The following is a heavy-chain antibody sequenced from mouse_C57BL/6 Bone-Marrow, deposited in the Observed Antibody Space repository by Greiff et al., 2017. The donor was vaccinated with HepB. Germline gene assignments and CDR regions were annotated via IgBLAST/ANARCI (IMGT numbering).Heavy chain of an antibody. CDR3: ARGDYYGSSLDY. V-gene: IGHV1-54*01. CDR2: INPGSGGT. J-gene: IGHJ2*01. D-gene: IGHD1-1*01. CDR1: GYAFTNYL. Sequence: VQVVESGAELVRPGTSVKVSCKASGYAFTNYLIEWVKQRPGQGLEWIGVINPGSGGTNYNEKFKGKATLTADKSSSTAYMQISSLTSEDSAVYFCARGDYYGSSLDYWGQGTTLTVSS.